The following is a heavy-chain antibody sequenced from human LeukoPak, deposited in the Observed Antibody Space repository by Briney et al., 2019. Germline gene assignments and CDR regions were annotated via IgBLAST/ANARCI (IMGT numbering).Heavy chain of an antibody. CDR3: ARASSDFGELFP. V-gene: IGHV1-46*01. CDR1: GYTFTSYY. J-gene: IGHJ5*02. D-gene: IGHD3-10*01. CDR2: INPSSGST. Sequence: APVKVSCKASGYTFTSYYMHWVRQAPGQGLEWMGIINPSSGSTSYTQKFQGRVTMTRDTSTSTVYMDLSSLRSEDTAVYYCARASSDFGELFPWSQGTLVTVSS.